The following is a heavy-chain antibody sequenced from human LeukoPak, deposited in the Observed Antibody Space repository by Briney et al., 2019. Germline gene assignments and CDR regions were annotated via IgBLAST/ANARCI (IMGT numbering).Heavy chain of an antibody. J-gene: IGHJ4*02. CDR3: AKGGYSSSWDY. D-gene: IGHD6-13*01. V-gene: IGHV3-23*01. CDR2: ISGSGGST. CDR1: GFGFSSHG. Sequence: GGSLRLSCVAPGFGFSSHGMHWVRQAPGKGLEWVSTISGSGGSTYYADSVKGRFTISRDNSKNTLFLQMNSLRAEDTAVYYCAKGGYSSSWDYWGQGTLVTVSS.